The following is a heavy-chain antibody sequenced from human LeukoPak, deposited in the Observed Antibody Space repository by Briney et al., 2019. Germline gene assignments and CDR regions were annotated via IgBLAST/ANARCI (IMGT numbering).Heavy chain of an antibody. Sequence: GGSLRLSCTDSGFTFGSYWMSWVRQAPGKGLEWVANIKEDGSGKYYLDSVKGRFTISRDNGKNSLYLQMNSLRAEDTAVYYCARDRGSSFFDYWGQGTLVTVSS. CDR1: GFTFGSYW. D-gene: IGHD6-6*01. CDR3: ARDRGSSFFDY. CDR2: IKEDGSGK. V-gene: IGHV3-7*01. J-gene: IGHJ4*02.